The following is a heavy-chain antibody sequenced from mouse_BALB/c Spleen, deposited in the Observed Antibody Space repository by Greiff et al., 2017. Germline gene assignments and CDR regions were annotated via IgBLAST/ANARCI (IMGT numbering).Heavy chain of an antibody. J-gene: IGHJ1*01. D-gene: IGHD2-4*01. CDR1: GYTFTDYA. CDR2: ISTYYGDA. CDR3: ARSYYDVWYCDV. Sequence: QVQLQQSGAELVRPGVSVKISCKGSGYTFTDYAMHWVKQSHAKSLEWIGVISTYYGDASYNQKFKGKATMTVDKSSSTAYMELARLTSEDSAIYYCARSYYDVWYCDVWGAETTVTVSS. V-gene: IGHV1S137*01.